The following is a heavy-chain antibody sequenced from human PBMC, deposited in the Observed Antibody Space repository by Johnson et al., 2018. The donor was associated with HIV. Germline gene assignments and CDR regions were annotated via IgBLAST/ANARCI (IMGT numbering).Heavy chain of an antibody. D-gene: IGHD1-1*01. CDR1: GFTFSSHD. V-gene: IGHV3-30*03. CDR2: ISYDGSNQ. J-gene: IGHJ3*02. Sequence: QVQLVESGGGVVQPGRSLRLSCGASGFTFSSHDMHWVRQAPGKGLEWVAVISYDGSNQYCADSVKGRFTISRDIFKNTLYLQMNSLRVDDAAIYYCARGYNWNDFSIWGQGTVVTVS. CDR3: ARGYNWNDFSI.